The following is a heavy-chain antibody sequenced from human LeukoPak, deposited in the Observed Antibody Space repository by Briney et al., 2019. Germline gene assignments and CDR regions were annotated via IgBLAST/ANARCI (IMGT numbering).Heavy chain of an antibody. J-gene: IGHJ4*02. Sequence: GGSLRLSCAASGFTFSSYGMHWVRQAPGKGLEWVAFIRYDGSNKYYADSVKGRFTISRDNSKNTLYLQMNSLRAEDTAVYYCAKDWGGAAANFDYWGQGTLVTVSS. D-gene: IGHD6-13*01. V-gene: IGHV3-30*02. CDR1: GFTFSSYG. CDR2: IRYDGSNK. CDR3: AKDWGGAAANFDY.